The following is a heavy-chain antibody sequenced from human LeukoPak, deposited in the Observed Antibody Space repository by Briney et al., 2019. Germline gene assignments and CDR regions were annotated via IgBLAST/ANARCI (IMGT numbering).Heavy chain of an antibody. CDR3: AKDPYCSSVNCYGGGDY. D-gene: IGHD2-2*01. CDR2: ISGSGVST. V-gene: IGHV3-23*01. Sequence: GGSLRLSCVDSGLTFSSHAMNWVRQAPGKGLEWVSGISGSGVSTYYADSVKGRFTISRDNSKNTLYPQMNSLRAEDTAIYYCAKDPYCSSVNCYGGGDYWGQGILVTVSS. J-gene: IGHJ4*02. CDR1: GLTFSSHA.